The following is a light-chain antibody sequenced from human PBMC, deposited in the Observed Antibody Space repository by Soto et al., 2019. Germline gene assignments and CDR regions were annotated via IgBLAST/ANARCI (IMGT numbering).Light chain of an antibody. V-gene: IGKV2-28*01. J-gene: IGKJ1*01. Sequence: DIVMTQSPLSLPVTPGEPASISCRSSQSLLHSNGFNYLDWYLRKPGQSPQLLIYLGSTRASGVPDRFSGSGSGTDFPLKISRVEAEDVGVYYCMQALQTGWTFGQGTKVDIK. CDR1: QSLLHSNGFNY. CDR3: MQALQTGWT. CDR2: LGS.